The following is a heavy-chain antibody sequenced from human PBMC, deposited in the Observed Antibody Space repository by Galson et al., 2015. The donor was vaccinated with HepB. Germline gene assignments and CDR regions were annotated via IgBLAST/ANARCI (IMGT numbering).Heavy chain of an antibody. CDR1: GFTFDDYA. CDR2: ISWNSGSI. D-gene: IGHD1-26*01. CDR3: AKDIGSSPRDYFDY. V-gene: IGHV3-9*01. Sequence: SLRLSCAASGFTFDDYAMHWVRQAPGKGLEWVSGISWNSGSIGYADSVKGRFTISRDNAKNSLYLQMNSLRAEDTALYYCAKDIGSSPRDYFDYWGQGTLVTVSS. J-gene: IGHJ4*02.